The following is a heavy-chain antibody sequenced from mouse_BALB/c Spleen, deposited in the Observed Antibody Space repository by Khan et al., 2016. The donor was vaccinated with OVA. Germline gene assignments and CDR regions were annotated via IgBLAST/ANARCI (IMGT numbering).Heavy chain of an antibody. CDR1: GDSITSGY. J-gene: IGHJ3*01. V-gene: IGHV3-8*02. CDR3: SRSTYRYAFAY. D-gene: IGHD2-14*01. Sequence: EVQLQESGPSLVKPSQTLSLTCSVTGDSITSGYWSWIRKFPGNKLEYMGYMIYTGYTDYNPSLKSRIAITRHTSKNQYYLQLNSVTAEDTSTYYCSRSTYRYAFAYWGQGTLVTVSA. CDR2: MIYTGYT.